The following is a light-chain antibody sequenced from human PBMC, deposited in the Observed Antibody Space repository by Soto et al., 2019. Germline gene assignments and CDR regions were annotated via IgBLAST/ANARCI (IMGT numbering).Light chain of an antibody. Sequence: QSALTQPPSASGSPGQSVTIPCAGTSTDVGAYNYVSWYQQHPGKVPKLIIFEVTKRPSGVPDRFSGSKSGDTASLAVSGLQAEDEADQYCSTFVGAPEIFGGGTKLTVL. CDR2: EVT. CDR3: STFVGAPEI. J-gene: IGLJ2*01. CDR1: STDVGAYNY. V-gene: IGLV2-8*01.